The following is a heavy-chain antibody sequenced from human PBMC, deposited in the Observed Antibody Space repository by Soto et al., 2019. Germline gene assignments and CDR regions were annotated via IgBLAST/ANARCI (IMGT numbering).Heavy chain of an antibody. V-gene: IGHV1-69*13. J-gene: IGHJ5*02. CDR2: IIPIFGTA. CDR1: GGTFSSYA. D-gene: IGHD3-3*01. CDR3: ASPKFRFWQQLDP. Sequence: SVKVSCKASGGTFSSYAISWVRQAPGQGLEWMGGIIPIFGTADYAQKFQGRVTITADESTSTAYMELSSLRSEDTAVYYCASPKFRFWQQLDPWGQGTLVTVSS.